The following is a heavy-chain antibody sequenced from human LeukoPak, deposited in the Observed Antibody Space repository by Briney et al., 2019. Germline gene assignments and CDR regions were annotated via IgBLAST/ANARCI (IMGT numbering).Heavy chain of an antibody. D-gene: IGHD6-19*01. V-gene: IGHV3-74*01. CDR1: GFTFSSYG. J-gene: IGHJ4*02. CDR2: ISSDGSST. Sequence: GGSLRLSCAASGFTFSSYGMHWVRHAPGKGLVWVSRISSDGSSTNYADSVKGRFTISRDNAKNSLYLQMSSLRAEDTAVYYCTRYYRDRSGWYEGRDYWGQGTLVTVSS. CDR3: TRYYRDRSGWYEGRDY.